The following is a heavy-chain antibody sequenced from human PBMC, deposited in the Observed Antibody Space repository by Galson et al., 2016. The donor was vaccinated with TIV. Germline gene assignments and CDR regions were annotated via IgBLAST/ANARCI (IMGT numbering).Heavy chain of an antibody. V-gene: IGHV5-51*01. CDR3: VRLNWLHWFFDL. CDR1: GYDCTTFW. J-gene: IGHJ2*01. D-gene: IGHD3-16*01. CDR2: IYRGDSDT. Sequence: QPGAEVKKPGESLKISCQVSGYDCTTFWIGWVRQMPGKGLEYLGIIYRGDSDTRYSPSFQGHVTISSDKSISTAYLQWKTLRASASAIYYCVRLNWLHWFFDLWGRGTHVIVSS.